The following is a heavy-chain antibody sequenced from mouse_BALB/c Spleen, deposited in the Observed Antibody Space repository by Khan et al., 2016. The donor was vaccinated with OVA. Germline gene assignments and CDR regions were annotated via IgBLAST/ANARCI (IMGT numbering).Heavy chain of an antibody. V-gene: IGHV2-6-1*01. CDR3: ARQPYYHYYIMDY. CDR1: GFSLTNYG. D-gene: IGHD2-10*01. Sequence: VQLQESGPGLVAPSQSLSITCTISGFSLTNYGVHWVRQPPGKGLEWLAVIWSDGSTNYNSVFKSRLSISKDNSKSQVFLKMNSLQTDDTAMYYCARQPYYHYYIMDYWGQGTSVTVSS. J-gene: IGHJ4*01. CDR2: IWSDGST.